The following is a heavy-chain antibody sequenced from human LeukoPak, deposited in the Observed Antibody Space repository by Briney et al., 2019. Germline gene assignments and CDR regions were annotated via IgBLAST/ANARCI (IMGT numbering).Heavy chain of an antibody. D-gene: IGHD3-16*01. CDR2: IKPDGSEK. V-gene: IGHV3-7*01. Sequence: GRSLRLSCAASGFTFSSFWMTWVRQAPGKGLEWVASIKPDGSEKYYVDSVKGRFTISRDNAKNSLYLQMNSLRVEDMAVFYCAKGHTSLAPRGQGTLVTVSS. CDR1: GFTFSSFW. CDR3: AKGHTSLAP. J-gene: IGHJ5*02.